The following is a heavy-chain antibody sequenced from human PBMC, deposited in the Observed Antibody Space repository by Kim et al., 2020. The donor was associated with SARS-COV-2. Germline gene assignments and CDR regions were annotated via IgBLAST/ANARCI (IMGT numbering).Heavy chain of an antibody. D-gene: IGHD3-10*01. J-gene: IGHJ4*02. CDR1: GYVFTSHF. CDR2: INPSGGST. CDR3: AASKTHYGAATYFNPHFDY. V-gene: IGHV1-46*01. Sequence: ASVKVSCKTSGYVFTSHFIHWVRQAPGHGLEWMGVINPSGGSTSYTQKFQGRVTMTRDMSTSTVYLELRSLMSEDTAVYYCAASKTHYGAATYFNPHFDYWGQGTLVTVSS.